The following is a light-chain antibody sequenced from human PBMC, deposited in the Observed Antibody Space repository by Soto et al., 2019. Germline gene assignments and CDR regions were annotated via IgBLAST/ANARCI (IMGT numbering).Light chain of an antibody. V-gene: IGKV3-15*01. CDR3: HQYNYWPGT. CDR2: GAS. J-gene: IGKJ2*01. CDR1: QDVGIN. Sequence: LMTQSPAILSVSPGERVTLSGRANQDVGINLAWYQQKPGHAPRLVVYGASTRATAFPARFSGSGSGTEFTLTISSLQSEDLAVYYCHQYNYWPGTFGQGTKLEIK.